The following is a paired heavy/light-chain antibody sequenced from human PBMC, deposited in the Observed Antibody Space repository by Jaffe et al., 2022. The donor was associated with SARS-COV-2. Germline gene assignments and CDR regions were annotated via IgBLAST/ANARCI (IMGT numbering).Light chain of an antibody. CDR3: QHCDNLPRFT. V-gene: IGKV1-33*01. Sequence: DIQLTQSPSSLSAFVGDTVTITCQASQAVTHYLNWYQQKPGEAPKLLIYDVSNLDTGVPARFAGSGSGTDFSLTITGLQPEDFATYYCQHCDNLPRFTFGPGTKVDIK. J-gene: IGKJ3*01. CDR1: QAVTHY. CDR2: DVS.
Heavy chain of an antibody. V-gene: IGHV1-18*01. J-gene: IGHJ4*02. CDR2: IAGNTGNA. CDR3: ARENIPRSLDS. Sequence: QVQLVQSGNEMQKPGASVKVSCQASGYTFDTLGIAWVRQAPGQGLEWVGWIAGNTGNAHYSLKFEGRVTMTRDLSTSTAYLELRGLKSDDTAFYYCARENIPRSLDSWGQGTLVTVSS. CDR1: GYTFDTLG.